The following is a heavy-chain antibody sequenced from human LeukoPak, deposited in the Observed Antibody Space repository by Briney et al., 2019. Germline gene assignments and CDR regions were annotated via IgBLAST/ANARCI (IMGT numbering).Heavy chain of an antibody. CDR3: ARDAEWDCGRGTCYSHYGMDV. J-gene: IGHJ6*02. CDR2: IYYNGST. D-gene: IGHD2-21*01. V-gene: IGHV4-59*01. Sequence: SETLSLTCTVSGASISTYYWSWIRQPPGKGLEWIGYIYYNGSTNYNPSLKSRVTISVDTSKNHFSLKLSSVTAADTAVYYCARDAEWDCGRGTCYSHYGMDVWGQGTTVTVSS. CDR1: GASISTYY.